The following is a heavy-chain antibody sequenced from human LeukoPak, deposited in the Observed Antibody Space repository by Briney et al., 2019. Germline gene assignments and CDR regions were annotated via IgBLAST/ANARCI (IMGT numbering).Heavy chain of an antibody. CDR1: GGSIRSSYYY. CDR2: IYDSGST. Sequence: SETLSLTCTVSGGSIRSSYYYWGWIRQPPGKGLEWIGSIYDSGSTYYNPSLKSRVTISVDTSKNQFSLKLSSVTAADTAVYYCARGHVVVTAIRKKPFDYWGQGTLVTVSS. J-gene: IGHJ4*02. D-gene: IGHD2-21*02. CDR3: ARGHVVVTAIRKKPFDY. V-gene: IGHV4-39*01.